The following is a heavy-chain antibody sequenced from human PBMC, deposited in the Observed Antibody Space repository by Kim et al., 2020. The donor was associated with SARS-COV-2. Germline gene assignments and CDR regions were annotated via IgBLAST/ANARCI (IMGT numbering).Heavy chain of an antibody. D-gene: IGHD3-10*01. CDR2: ISGSGGST. CDR1: GFTFSSYA. Sequence: GGSLRLSCAASGFTFSSYAMSWVRQAPGKGLEWVSAISGSGGSTYYADSVKGRFTISRDNSKNTLYLQMNSLRAEDTAVYYCAKEGFGLLWFGEGPNPFDYWGQGTLVTVSS. CDR3: AKEGFGLLWFGEGPNPFDY. J-gene: IGHJ4*02. V-gene: IGHV3-23*01.